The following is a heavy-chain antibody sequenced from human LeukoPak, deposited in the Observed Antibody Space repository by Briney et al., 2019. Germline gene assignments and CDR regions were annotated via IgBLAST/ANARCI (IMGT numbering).Heavy chain of an antibody. D-gene: IGHD5-24*01. CDR1: GGSFKNHF. CDR3: ARDQSFEMDAFDV. Sequence: SETLSLTCAVYGGSFKNHFWTWIRQAPGKGLEWIGEVSHNGSTVYNPSLESRVTISVDTSKKQFSLRVNSVTVADAAVYYCARDQSFEMDAFDVWGQGTMVTVSS. V-gene: IGHV4-34*01. CDR2: VSHNGST. J-gene: IGHJ3*01.